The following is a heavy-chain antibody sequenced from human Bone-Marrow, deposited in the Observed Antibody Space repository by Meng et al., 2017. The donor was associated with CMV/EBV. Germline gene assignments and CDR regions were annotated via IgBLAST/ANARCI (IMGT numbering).Heavy chain of an antibody. V-gene: IGHV1-46*01. Sequence: ASVKVSCKASGYTFTSYDLNGVRQATGQGLEWMGIINPRGGSTSNAQKFQGRVTVTRDTSTSTVYMELRSLISEDMDVYYCARANFVGSGDYVDGMDVWGQGTTVTGYS. J-gene: IGHJ6*01. CDR3: ARANFVGSGDYVDGMDV. D-gene: IGHD4-17*01. CDR2: INPRGGST. CDR1: GYTFTSYD.